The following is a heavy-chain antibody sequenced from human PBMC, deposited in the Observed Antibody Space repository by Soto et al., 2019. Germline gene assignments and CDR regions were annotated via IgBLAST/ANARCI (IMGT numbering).Heavy chain of an antibody. J-gene: IGHJ4*02. CDR3: AKDGGYSSSSPDY. D-gene: IGHD6-6*01. CDR2: ISYDGSNK. Sequence: GGSLRLSCAASGFTFSSYGMHWVRQAPGKGLEWVAVISYDGSNKYYADSVKGRFTISRDNSKNTLYLQMNSLRAEDTAVYYCAKDGGYSSSSPDYWGQGTLVTVSS. CDR1: GFTFSSYG. V-gene: IGHV3-30*18.